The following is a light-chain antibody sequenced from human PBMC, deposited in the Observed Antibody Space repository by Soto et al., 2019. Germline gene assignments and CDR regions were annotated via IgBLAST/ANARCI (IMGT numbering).Light chain of an antibody. CDR2: GVS. CDR3: NSYAGSSGYV. J-gene: IGLJ1*01. Sequence: QSALTQPASVSGSPGQSITISCTGTSSDVGGYNYVSWYQQHPGKAPKLMIYGVSNRPSGVSNRFSGPKSGNTASLTISGLQAEDEADYCCNSYAGSSGYVFGTGTKVTVL. V-gene: IGLV2-14*01. CDR1: SSDVGGYNY.